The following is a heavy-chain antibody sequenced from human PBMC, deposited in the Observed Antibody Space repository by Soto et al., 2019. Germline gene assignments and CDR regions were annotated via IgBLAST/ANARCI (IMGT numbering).Heavy chain of an antibody. J-gene: IGHJ4*02. CDR1: GFTFSSYA. V-gene: IGHV3-23*01. Sequence: GGSLRLSCAASGFTFSSYAMSWVRQAPGKGLEWVSAISGSGGSTYYADSVKGRFTISRDNSKNTLYLQMNSLRAEDTAVYYCAKDWGPILAARLVYWGQGTLVTVSS. CDR2: ISGSGGST. D-gene: IGHD6-6*01. CDR3: AKDWGPILAARLVY.